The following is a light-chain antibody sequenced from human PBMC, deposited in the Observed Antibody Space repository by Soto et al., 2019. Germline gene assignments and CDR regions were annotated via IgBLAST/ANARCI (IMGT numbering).Light chain of an antibody. CDR1: SSDVGRYNY. V-gene: IGLV2-14*01. Sequence: QSVLTQPASVSGSPGQSITISCTGTSSDVGRYNYVSWYQQHPGKAPKLMIYDVSNRPSGVSNRFSGSKSGNTASLTISGLQAEDEPDYYCSSYTSSSSVVFGGGTKLTVL. J-gene: IGLJ2*01. CDR2: DVS. CDR3: SSYTSSSSVV.